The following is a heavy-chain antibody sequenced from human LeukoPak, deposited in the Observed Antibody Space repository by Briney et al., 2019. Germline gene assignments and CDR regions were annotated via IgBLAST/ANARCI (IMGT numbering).Heavy chain of an antibody. D-gene: IGHD6-6*01. CDR3: ARGRGSSSWGYYYGMDV. J-gene: IGHJ6*02. CDR2: IKQDESEK. Sequence: GGSLRLSCAASGFTFSSHWMSWVRQAPGKGLEWVANIKQDESEKYYMDPVKGRFTISRDNAKNSLYLQMNSLRAEDTAVYYCARGRGSSSWGYYYGMDVWGQGTTVTVSS. CDR1: GFTFSSHW. V-gene: IGHV3-7*03.